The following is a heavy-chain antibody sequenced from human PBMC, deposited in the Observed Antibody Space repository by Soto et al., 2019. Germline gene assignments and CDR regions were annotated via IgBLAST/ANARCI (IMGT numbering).Heavy chain of an antibody. Sequence: SDTVPRTYAGCVGYISSYYWSWIHQTTGKGLEWIGYIYYSGSTNYNPSLKSRVTISVDTSKNQFSLKLSSVTAADTAVYYCARRYGPCFDYWGQGTLVTVSS. J-gene: IGHJ4*02. D-gene: IGHD5-18*01. CDR2: IYYSGST. CDR1: VGYISSYY. V-gene: IGHV4-59*08. CDR3: ARRYGPCFDY.